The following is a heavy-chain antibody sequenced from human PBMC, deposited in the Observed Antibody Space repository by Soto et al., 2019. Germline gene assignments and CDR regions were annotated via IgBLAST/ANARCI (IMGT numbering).Heavy chain of an antibody. CDR2: ISGSAGST. D-gene: IGHD1-26*01. CDR1: GFTFSSYA. Sequence: GGSLRLSCAASGFTFSSYAMNWVRQAPGKGLEWVSSISGSAGSTYYADSVKGRFIISRDNFKNTLHLHMDNLRAEDTAVYYCAKVTSERYDWFDPWGQGTLVTVSS. CDR3: AKVTSERYDWFDP. J-gene: IGHJ5*02. V-gene: IGHV3-23*01.